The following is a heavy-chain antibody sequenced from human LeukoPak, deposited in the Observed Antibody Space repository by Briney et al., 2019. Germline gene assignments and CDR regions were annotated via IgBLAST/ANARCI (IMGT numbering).Heavy chain of an antibody. Sequence: PSETLSLTCTVSGGSISSYYWSWIRQPPGKGLEWIGYIYYSGNTNYNPSLKSRVTISLDPSKNQFSLKLSSVTAADTAVYYCAGGGGDRWGACDIWGQGTMVTVSS. CDR2: IYYSGNT. D-gene: IGHD2-21*02. V-gene: IGHV4-59*01. CDR3: AGGGGDRWGACDI. CDR1: GGSISSYY. J-gene: IGHJ3*02.